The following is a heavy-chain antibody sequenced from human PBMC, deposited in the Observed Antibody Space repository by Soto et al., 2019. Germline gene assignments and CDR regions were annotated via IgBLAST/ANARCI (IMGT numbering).Heavy chain of an antibody. Sequence: QITLKESGPTLVKPTETLTLTCTFSGFSLSDSGVGVAWIRQPPGKALEWLALIYWDDDKRYSPSLKSRLTNPKDTSKNPVVLTVTNIDPLDTGKYYCAHGRSEGSGTLILDYWGQGALVTVSS. V-gene: IGHV2-5*02. D-gene: IGHD2-15*01. CDR1: GFSLSDSGVG. CDR2: IYWDDDK. J-gene: IGHJ4*02. CDR3: AHGRSEGSGTLILDY.